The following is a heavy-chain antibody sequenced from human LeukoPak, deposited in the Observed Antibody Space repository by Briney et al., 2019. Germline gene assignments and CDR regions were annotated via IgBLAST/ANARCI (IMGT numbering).Heavy chain of an antibody. CDR2: ISSSGSTI. V-gene: IGHV3-11*01. J-gene: IGHJ6*02. CDR3: ARDGTQRYYDFWSGYSGYYYGMDV. CDR1: GFTFSDYY. D-gene: IGHD3-3*01. Sequence: GGSLRLSCAASGFTFSDYYMSWIRQAPGKGLEWVSYISSSGSTIYYADSVKGRFTISRDNAKNSLYLQMNSLRAEDRAVYYCARDGTQRYYDFWSGYSGYYYGMDVWGQGTTVTVSS.